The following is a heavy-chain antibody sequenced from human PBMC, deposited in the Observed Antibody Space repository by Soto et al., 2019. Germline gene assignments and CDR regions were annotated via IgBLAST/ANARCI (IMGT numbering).Heavy chain of an antibody. V-gene: IGHV4-39*07. D-gene: IGHD2-21*01. CDR3: ARRAVVAVTGSLDNWLDP. CDR2: IYYSGST. CDR1: GGSILDSTYY. Sequence: SETLSLTCTVSGGSILDSTYYWAWIRQSPGKGLEWIGSIYYSGSTYYNPSLKSRVTISVDTSKNQFSLKVNSVTAADTAVYYCARRAVVAVTGSLDNWLDPWGQGILVTVSS. J-gene: IGHJ5*02.